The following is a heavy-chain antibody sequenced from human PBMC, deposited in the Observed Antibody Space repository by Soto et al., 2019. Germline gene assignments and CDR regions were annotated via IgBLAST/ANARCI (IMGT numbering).Heavy chain of an antibody. CDR1: GFTSSSFA. J-gene: IGHJ6*02. V-gene: IGHV3-30-3*01. CDR2: ISTDGSNK. CDR3: ARGRWRQNIYYYGMDV. Sequence: AESLRPSWAVSGFTSSSFAMHWVRQAHDEGREWVAVISTDGSNKNYTGSVKGRITISRDNSKNTMYLRMKSLRAEDTAVYYCARGRWRQNIYYYGMDVWGQGTTVTVSS.